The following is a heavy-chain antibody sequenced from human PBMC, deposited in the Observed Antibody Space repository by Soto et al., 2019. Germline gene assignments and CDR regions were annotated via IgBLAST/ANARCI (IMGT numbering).Heavy chain of an antibody. Sequence: QVQLVQSGAEVKKPGSSVKVSCKASGGTFSSYAISWVRQAPGQGLEWMGGIIPIFGTANYAQKVQGRVTITADEYTSTAYMELSSLRSEDTAVYYCARDRYSSSSAYYYYGMDVWGQGTTVTVSS. J-gene: IGHJ6*02. CDR2: IIPIFGTA. D-gene: IGHD6-6*01. V-gene: IGHV1-69*01. CDR3: ARDRYSSSSAYYYYGMDV. CDR1: GGTFSSYA.